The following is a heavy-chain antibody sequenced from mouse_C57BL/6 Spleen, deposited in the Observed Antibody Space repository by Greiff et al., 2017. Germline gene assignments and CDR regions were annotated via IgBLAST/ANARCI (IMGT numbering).Heavy chain of an antibody. CDR3: ASTVVAPYYARDY. V-gene: IGHV1-82*01. CDR2: IYPGDGDT. Sequence: VQLQQSGPELVKPGASVKISCKASGYAFSSSWMNWVKQRPGKGLEWIGRIYPGDGDTNYNGKFKGKATLTADKSSSTAYMQLSSLTSEDSAVYFCASTVVAPYYARDYWGQGTSVTVSS. D-gene: IGHD1-1*01. CDR1: GYAFSSSW. J-gene: IGHJ4*01.